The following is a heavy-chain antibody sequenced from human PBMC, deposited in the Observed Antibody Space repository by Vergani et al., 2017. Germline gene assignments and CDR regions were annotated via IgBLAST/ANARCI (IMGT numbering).Heavy chain of an antibody. J-gene: IGHJ4*02. V-gene: IGHV3-21*01. CDR3: ARYTSRYCSSTSCSVGFDY. CDR1: GFTFSSYS. CDR2: ISSSSLYI. D-gene: IGHD2-2*01. Sequence: EVQLVESGGGLVKPGGSLRLSCAASGFTFSSYSMNWVRQAPGKGLEWVSSISSSSLYIYYADSVKGRFTISREHGKNSLYRQMNSLRAEDTAVYYCARYTSRYCSSTSCSVGFDYWGQGTLVTVSS.